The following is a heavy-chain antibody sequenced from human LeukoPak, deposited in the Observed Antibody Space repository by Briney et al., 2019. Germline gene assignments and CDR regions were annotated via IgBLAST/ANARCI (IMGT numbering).Heavy chain of an antibody. CDR2: IYPTDSDT. CDR3: ARHGSSWYHFDY. V-gene: IGHV5-51*01. J-gene: IGHJ4*02. D-gene: IGHD6-13*01. Sequence: GESLKISCKGSGYSFSTYWIGWVRQMPGKGLEWMGIIYPTDSDTRYSPSFQGQVIISADKSISTAYLQWSSLKASDTAMYYCARHGSSWYHFDYWGQGTLVTVSS. CDR1: GYSFSTYW.